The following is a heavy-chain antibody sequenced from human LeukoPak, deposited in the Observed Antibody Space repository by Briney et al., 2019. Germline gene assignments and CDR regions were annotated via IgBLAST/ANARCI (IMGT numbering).Heavy chain of an antibody. CDR3: ARGGGGGAVAGFNFDY. J-gene: IGHJ4*02. Sequence: SVKVSCKASGGTFSSYAISWVRQAPGQGLEWMGGIIPIFGTANYAQKFQGRVTITADKSTSTAYMELSSLRSEDTAVYYCARGGGGGAVAGFNFDYWGQGTLVTVSS. CDR1: GGTFSSYA. D-gene: IGHD6-19*01. CDR2: IIPIFGTA. V-gene: IGHV1-69*06.